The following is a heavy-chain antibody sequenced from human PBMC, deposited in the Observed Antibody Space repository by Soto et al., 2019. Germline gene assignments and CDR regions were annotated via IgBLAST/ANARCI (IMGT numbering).Heavy chain of an antibody. Sequence: ASVKVSCKASVYTFTSYAMHWVRQAPGQRLEWMGWINAGNGNTKYSQKFQGRVTITRDTFASTVYMELSSLRSEDTAVYYCARVMYYYGSGSYSPSAFDYWGQGTLVTVS. V-gene: IGHV1-3*01. CDR3: ARVMYYYGSGSYSPSAFDY. CDR2: INAGNGNT. J-gene: IGHJ4*02. CDR1: VYTFTSYA. D-gene: IGHD3-10*01.